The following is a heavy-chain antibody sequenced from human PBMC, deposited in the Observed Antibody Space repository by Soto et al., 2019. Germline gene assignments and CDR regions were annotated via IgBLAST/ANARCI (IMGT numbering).Heavy chain of an antibody. CDR1: GFMFEDFA. CDR3: AKDVDRLGELWGYFQS. V-gene: IGHV3-9*01. Sequence: PGGSLRLSCTVSGFMFEDFAMHWVRQAPGQGLEWVSGINWNGVNKGYAESVLGRFTISRDNAKKSLYLDMNYLRPEDTALYFCAKDVDRLGELWGYFQSRSEGTMVTVSS. CDR2: INWNGVNK. J-gene: IGHJ1*01. D-gene: IGHD3-16*01.